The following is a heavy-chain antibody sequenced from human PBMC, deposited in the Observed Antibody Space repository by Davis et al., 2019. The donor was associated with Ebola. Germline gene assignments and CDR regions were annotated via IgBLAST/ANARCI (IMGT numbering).Heavy chain of an antibody. J-gene: IGHJ6*02. CDR3: ATDQFDGSGKKRYYYGMDV. V-gene: IGHV4-59*01. D-gene: IGHD3-10*01. CDR2: IYYSGST. Sequence: MPSETLSLTCTVSGGSISSYYWSWIRQPPGKGLEWIGYIYYSGSTNYNPSLKSRVTISVDTSKNQFSLKLSSVTAADTAVYYCATDQFDGSGKKRYYYGMDVWGQGTTVTVSS. CDR1: GGSISSYY.